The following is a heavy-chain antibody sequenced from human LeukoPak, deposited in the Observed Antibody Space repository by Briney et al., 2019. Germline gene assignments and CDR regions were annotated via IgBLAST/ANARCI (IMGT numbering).Heavy chain of an antibody. D-gene: IGHD2/OR15-2a*01. CDR1: GFTFRSHA. J-gene: IGHJ4*02. CDR3: AKVVAGNIDYYFDY. CDR2: IYENGGTT. V-gene: IGHV3-23*01. Sequence: GGSLRLSCVGSGFTFRSHAMSWVRQAPEKGLEFVSGIYENGGTTYYADSVKGRFSISRDNSKNTLYLQMDSLRGEDTAVYYCAKVVAGNIDYYFDYWGQGILVAVSS.